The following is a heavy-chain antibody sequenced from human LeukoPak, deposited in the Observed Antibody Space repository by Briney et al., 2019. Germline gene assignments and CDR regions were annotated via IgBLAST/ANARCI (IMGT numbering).Heavy chain of an antibody. Sequence: GRSLRLSCAASGFTFDDYAMHWVRQAPGKGLEWVSGISWNSGSIGYADSVKGRFTISRDNAKNSLYLQMNSLRAEDTAVYYCARDSVVRGAPEFDYWDQGTLVTVSS. CDR3: ARDSVVRGAPEFDY. D-gene: IGHD3-10*01. V-gene: IGHV3-9*01. CDR2: ISWNSGSI. CDR1: GFTFDDYA. J-gene: IGHJ4*02.